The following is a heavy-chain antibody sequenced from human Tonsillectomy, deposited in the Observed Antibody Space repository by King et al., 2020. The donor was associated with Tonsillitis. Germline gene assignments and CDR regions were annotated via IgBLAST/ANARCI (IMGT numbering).Heavy chain of an antibody. CDR2: ISYDGRHT. J-gene: IGHJ4*02. Sequence: VQLVESGGGVVQPGRSLRLSCAASRFFSIYSMHWVRQAPGKGLEWVAIISYDGRHTYYADSVKGRFTISRDNSKNTLYLQMNSLRAEDTAVYYCARGPGTYYYGSGTYDAWGQGPLVTGSS. V-gene: IGHV3-30*04. CDR3: ARGPGTYYYGSGTYDA. CDR1: RFFSIYS. D-gene: IGHD3-10*01.